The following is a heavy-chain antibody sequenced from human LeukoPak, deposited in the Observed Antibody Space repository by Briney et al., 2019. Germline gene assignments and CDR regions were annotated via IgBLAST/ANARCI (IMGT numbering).Heavy chain of an antibody. CDR1: GYTFTSYG. V-gene: IGHV1-18*01. CDR3: ARRVIAAAGTGVEFDY. Sequence: ASVKVSCKASGYTFTSYGISWVRQAPGQGLEWMGWISAYNGNTNYAQKLQGRVTMTTDTSTSTAYMELRSLRSDDTAVYYCARRVIAAAGTGVEFDYWGQGTLVTVSS. D-gene: IGHD6-13*01. J-gene: IGHJ4*02. CDR2: ISAYNGNT.